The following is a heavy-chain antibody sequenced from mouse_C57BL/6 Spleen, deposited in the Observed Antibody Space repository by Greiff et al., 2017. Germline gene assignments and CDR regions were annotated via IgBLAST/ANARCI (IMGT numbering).Heavy chain of an antibody. Sequence: DVMLVESGGDLVKPGGSLKLSCAASGFTFSSYGMSWVRQTPDKRLEWVATISSGGSYTYYPDSVKGRFTISRDNAKNTLYLQMSSLKSEDTAMXYCARHPYAYDGSFDYWGQGTTLTVSS. CDR2: ISSGGSYT. D-gene: IGHD2-2*01. CDR1: GFTFSSYG. CDR3: ARHPYAYDGSFDY. J-gene: IGHJ2*01. V-gene: IGHV5-6*02.